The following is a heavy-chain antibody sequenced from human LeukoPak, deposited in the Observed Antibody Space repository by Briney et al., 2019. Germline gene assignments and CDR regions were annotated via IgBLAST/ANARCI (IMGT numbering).Heavy chain of an antibody. V-gene: IGHV5-51*01. CDR1: GSRFTTYW. J-gene: IGHJ4*02. CDR3: ARLRAAAATPYYFDY. Sequence: GESLKISCKGSGSRFTTYWIGWVRQMPGKGLEWMGIIYPGDSDTRYSPSFQGQVTISADKSISTAYLQWSSLEASDTAMYYCARLRAAAATPYYFDYWGQGTLVTVSS. D-gene: IGHD6-13*01. CDR2: IYPGDSDT.